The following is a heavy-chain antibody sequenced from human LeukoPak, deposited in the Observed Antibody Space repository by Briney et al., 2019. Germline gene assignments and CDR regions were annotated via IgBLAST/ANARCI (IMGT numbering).Heavy chain of an antibody. CDR2: IYYSGST. CDR1: GGSISSYY. CDR3: ARDLGASSSSVWSDP. V-gene: IGHV4-59*01. Sequence: PSETLSLTCTVSGGSISSYYWSWIRQPPGKGLEWIGYIYYSGSTNYNPSLKSRVTISVDTSKNQFSLKLSSVTAADTAVYYCARDLGASSSSVWSDPWGQGTLVTVSS. J-gene: IGHJ5*02. D-gene: IGHD6-6*01.